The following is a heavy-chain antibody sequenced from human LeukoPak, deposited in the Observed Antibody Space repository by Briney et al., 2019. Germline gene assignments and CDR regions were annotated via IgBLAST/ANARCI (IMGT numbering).Heavy chain of an antibody. CDR1: GGSISSYY. CDR3: ARGGYYGSGNDFRFDP. V-gene: IGHV4-59*01. J-gene: IGHJ5*02. Sequence: PSETLSLTCTVSGGSISSYYWSWIRQLPGKGLEWIGYIYYSGSTNYKPSLKSRVTISVDTSKNQFSLKLSSVTAADTAVYYCARGGYYGSGNDFRFDPWGQGTLVTVSS. D-gene: IGHD3-10*01. CDR2: IYYSGST.